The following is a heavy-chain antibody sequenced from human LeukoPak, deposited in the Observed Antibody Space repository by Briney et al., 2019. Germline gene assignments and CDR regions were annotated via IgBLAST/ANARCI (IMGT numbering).Heavy chain of an antibody. Sequence: PGGSLRLSCATSGFTFSSYEMNWVRQAPGKGLEWISYITTSGTSTYYADSVKGRFTISRDDGKTALSLQMNSLGAEDTAVYYCARRGTSSSWAHFDYWGQGTLVTVSS. CDR3: ARRGTSSSWAHFDY. CDR2: ITTSGTST. J-gene: IGHJ4*02. D-gene: IGHD6-13*01. CDR1: GFTFSSYE. V-gene: IGHV3-48*03.